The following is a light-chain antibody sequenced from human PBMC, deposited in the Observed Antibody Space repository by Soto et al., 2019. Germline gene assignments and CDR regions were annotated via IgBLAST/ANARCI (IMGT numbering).Light chain of an antibody. V-gene: IGLV2-14*01. CDR3: SSYTTSSTRV. Sequence: QSALTQPASVSGSPGQSITISCTGTSSDVGGYNYVSWYQHHPGKAPKLIIYEVNNRPSGVSNRFSGSKSGNTASLTISGLQAEDEADYYCSSYTTSSTRVFGGGTQLTVL. CDR2: EVN. J-gene: IGLJ3*02. CDR1: SSDVGGYNY.